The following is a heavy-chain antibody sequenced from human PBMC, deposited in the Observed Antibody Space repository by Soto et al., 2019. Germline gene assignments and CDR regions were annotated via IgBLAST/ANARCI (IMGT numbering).Heavy chain of an antibody. CDR3: VRAYCSGGSCRIYYYYGMDV. D-gene: IGHD2-15*01. CDR2: ISSNGGGT. V-gene: IGHV3-64D*08. Sequence: GGSLRLSCSASGFTFSSYAMHWVRQAPGKGLEYVSAISSNGGGTYYADSVKGRFTISRDNSKNTLYLQMSSLRAEDTAVYYCVRAYCSGGSCRIYYYYGMDVWGQGTTVTVSS. CDR1: GFTFSSYA. J-gene: IGHJ6*02.